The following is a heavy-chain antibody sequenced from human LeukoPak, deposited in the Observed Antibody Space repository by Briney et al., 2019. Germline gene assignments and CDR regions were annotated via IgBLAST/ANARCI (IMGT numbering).Heavy chain of an antibody. CDR1: GGTFSSYA. CDR3: AREEYHYYDSSGYFDY. J-gene: IGHJ4*02. Sequence: ASVKVSCKASGGTFSSYAISWVRQAPGQGLEWMGRIIPILGIANYAQKFQGRVTITADKSTSTAYMELSSLRSEDTAVYYCAREEYHYYDSSGYFDYWGQGTLVTVSS. CDR2: IIPILGIA. D-gene: IGHD3-22*01. V-gene: IGHV1-69*04.